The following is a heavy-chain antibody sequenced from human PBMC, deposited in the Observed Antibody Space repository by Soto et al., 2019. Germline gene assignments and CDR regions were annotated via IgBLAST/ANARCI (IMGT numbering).Heavy chain of an antibody. Sequence: PGESLKISCKGSGYSFTSYWISWVRQMPGKGLEWMGIIYPGDSDTRYSPSFQGQVTISADKSISTAYLQWSSLKASDTAMYYCARLNIELRYYYYYMDVWGKGTTVTVSS. CDR2: IYPGDSDT. D-gene: IGHD1-7*01. CDR1: GYSFTSYW. CDR3: ARLNIELRYYYYYMDV. V-gene: IGHV5-51*01. J-gene: IGHJ6*03.